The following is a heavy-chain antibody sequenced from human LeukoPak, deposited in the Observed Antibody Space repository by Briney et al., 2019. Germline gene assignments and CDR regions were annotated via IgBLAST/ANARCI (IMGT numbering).Heavy chain of an antibody. CDR3: ARNAPDYYYYYMDV. V-gene: IGHV1-2*02. CDR2: INPNSGGT. J-gene: IGHJ6*03. D-gene: IGHD1-1*01. CDR1: LTGYY. Sequence: LTGYYMHWVRQAPGQGLEWMGWINPNSGGTNYAQKFQGRVTMTRDTSISTAYMELSRLRSDDTAVYYCARNAPDYYYYYMDVWGKGTTVTVSS.